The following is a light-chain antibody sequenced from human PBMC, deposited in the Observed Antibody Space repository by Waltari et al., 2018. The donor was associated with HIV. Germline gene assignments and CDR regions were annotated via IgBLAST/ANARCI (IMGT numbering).Light chain of an antibody. CDR3: ATWDDGLNALL. CDR1: NSNIGRHA. J-gene: IGLJ2*01. Sequence: QSLLTQSPSVAEAPGQRGTISWSGSNSNIGRHAVTWYRQSPGKPPKQLVYHDDLILSGVSDRLYASKSGTSASLAINDLQCEDESLYYCATWDDGLNALLFGGGTKVTVL. CDR2: HDD. V-gene: IGLV1-36*01.